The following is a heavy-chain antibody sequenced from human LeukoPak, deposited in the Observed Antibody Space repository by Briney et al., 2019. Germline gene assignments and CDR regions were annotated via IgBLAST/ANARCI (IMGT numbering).Heavy chain of an antibody. Sequence: PGGSLRLSCAASGFAFSSFAMSWVRQAPGKGLEWVSGITGSGGRTYYGHSVKGRFTISRDNSKNTLYLQMNTLRVEDTAVYYCTRDLMDYDVSTGLHHYYMDVWGQGTTVTVSS. CDR2: ITGSGGRT. D-gene: IGHD3-9*01. J-gene: IGHJ6*02. CDR3: TRDLMDYDVSTGLHHYYMDV. CDR1: GFAFSSFA. V-gene: IGHV3-23*01.